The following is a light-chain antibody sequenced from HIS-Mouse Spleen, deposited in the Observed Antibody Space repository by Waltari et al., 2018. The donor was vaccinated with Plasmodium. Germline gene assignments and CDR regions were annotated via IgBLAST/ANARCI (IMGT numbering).Light chain of an antibody. CDR1: QSVSSN. V-gene: IGKV3-15*01. J-gene: IGKJ3*01. Sequence: ELVMTQSPAPLSVSPGEGATLSCRASQSVSSNLAWYQQKPGQAPRLLIYGASTRATGIPARFSGSGSGTEFTLTISSLQSEDFAVYYCQQYNNWSFTFGPGTKVDIK. CDR3: QQYNNWSFT. CDR2: GAS.